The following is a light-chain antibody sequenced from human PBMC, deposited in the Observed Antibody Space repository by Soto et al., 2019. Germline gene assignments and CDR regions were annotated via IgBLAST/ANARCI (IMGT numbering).Light chain of an antibody. CDR3: QPYNNN. CDR1: HSITNW. J-gene: IGKJ2*01. V-gene: IGKV1-5*01. CDR2: DVS. Sequence: DIQMTQSPSTLSASVGDRVTITCRASHSITNWLAWYQQKPGKAPKVLIYDVSTLGSGVPSRFSGSGSGTEFTLTISSLQPDDSATYYCQPYNNNFGQGTKVEIK.